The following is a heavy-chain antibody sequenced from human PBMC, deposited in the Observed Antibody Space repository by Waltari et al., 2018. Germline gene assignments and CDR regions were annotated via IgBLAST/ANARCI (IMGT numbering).Heavy chain of an antibody. Sequence: QLQLQESGPGLVKPSETLSLTCTVSGGSISSSSYYWGWIRQPPGKGLEWIGSIYYSGSTYYNPSLKSRVTISVDTSKNQFSLKLSSVTAADTAVYYCARVITMIVEVEGWFDPWGQGTLVTVSS. CDR1: GGSISSSSYY. J-gene: IGHJ5*02. CDR2: IYYSGST. CDR3: ARVITMIVEVEGWFDP. D-gene: IGHD3-22*01. V-gene: IGHV4-39*07.